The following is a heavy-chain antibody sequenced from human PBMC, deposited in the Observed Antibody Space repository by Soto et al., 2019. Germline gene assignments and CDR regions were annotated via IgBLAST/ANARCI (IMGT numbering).Heavy chain of an antibody. CDR3: ARGIPYDFWSGYYRGRDYYYYHMDV. D-gene: IGHD3-3*01. V-gene: IGHV4-34*01. Sequence: QVQLQQWGAGLLKPSETLSLTCAVYGGSFSGYYWSWIRQPPGKGLEWIGEINHSGSTNYNPSLKSRVTISVDTSKNQFSLKLSSVTAADTAVYYCARGIPYDFWSGYYRGRDYYYYHMDVWGKGTTVTVSS. CDR1: GGSFSGYY. J-gene: IGHJ6*03. CDR2: INHSGST.